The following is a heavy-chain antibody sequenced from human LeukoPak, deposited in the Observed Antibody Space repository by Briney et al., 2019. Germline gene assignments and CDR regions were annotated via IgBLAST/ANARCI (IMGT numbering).Heavy chain of an antibody. CDR3: ARTKYSSSWYAFVWGVDY. CDR2: ISAYNGNT. Sequence: GASVKVSCEASGYTFTSYGISWVRQAPGQGLEWMGWISAYNGNTNYAQKLQGRVTMTTDTSTSTAYMELRSLRSDDTAVYYCARTKYSSSWYAFVWGVDYWGQRTMVTVSS. D-gene: IGHD6-13*01. CDR1: GYTFTSYG. V-gene: IGHV1-18*01. J-gene: IGHJ4*02.